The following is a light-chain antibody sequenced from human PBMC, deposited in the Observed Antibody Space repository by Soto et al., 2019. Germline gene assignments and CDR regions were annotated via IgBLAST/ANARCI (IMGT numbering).Light chain of an antibody. Sequence: EIMLNHSPGTLSLAPGERATLSCRASQSVGSTFLAWYQQKPGQAPRLLMYDASNRATGIPARFSGYGSGTDFTLTISSLEPEDFAVYYCQQRYNWPSITFAQGTRLEIK. V-gene: IGKV3-11*01. CDR1: QSVGSTF. J-gene: IGKJ5*01. CDR2: DAS. CDR3: QQRYNWPSIT.